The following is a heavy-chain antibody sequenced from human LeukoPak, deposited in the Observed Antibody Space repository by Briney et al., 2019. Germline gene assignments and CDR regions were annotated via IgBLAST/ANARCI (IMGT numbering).Heavy chain of an antibody. CDR3: AREGAAAGTEYFQH. CDR2: IIPILGIA. J-gene: IGHJ1*01. V-gene: IGHV1-69*04. CDR1: GGTFSSYA. Sequence: SVKVSCKASGGTFSSYAISWVRQAPGQGLEWMGRIIPILGIANYAQKFQGRVTITADKSTSTAYMELSSLRSEDTAVYYCAREGAAAGTEYFQHWGQGTLVTVSS. D-gene: IGHD6-13*01.